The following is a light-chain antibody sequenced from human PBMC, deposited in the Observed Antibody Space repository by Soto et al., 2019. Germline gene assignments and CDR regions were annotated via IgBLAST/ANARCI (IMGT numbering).Light chain of an antibody. CDR2: EVN. V-gene: IGLV2-23*02. J-gene: IGLJ2*01. Sequence: QSVLTQPASVSGSPGQSIAISCTGTSSNVGGYNFVSWYQQHPGKAPKLLIYEVNKRPSGVSNRFSGSKSDNTASLTISGLQAEDEADYHCCSYGGDRIFGGGTQLTVL. CDR1: SSNVGGYNF. CDR3: CSYGGDRI.